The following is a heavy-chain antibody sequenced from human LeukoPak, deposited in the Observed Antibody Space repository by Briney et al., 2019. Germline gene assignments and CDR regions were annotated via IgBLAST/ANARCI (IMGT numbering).Heavy chain of an antibody. CDR2: MNPNSGNT. Sequence: VASVKVSCKASGYTFTSYDINWVRQATGQGLEWMGWMNPNSGNTGYAQKFQGRVTMTRNTSISTAYMELSSLRSEDTAVYYCAREGSSSWPSYYYYYMDVWGKGTTVTISS. J-gene: IGHJ6*03. CDR1: GYTFTSYD. V-gene: IGHV1-8*01. CDR3: AREGSSSWPSYYYYYMDV. D-gene: IGHD6-13*01.